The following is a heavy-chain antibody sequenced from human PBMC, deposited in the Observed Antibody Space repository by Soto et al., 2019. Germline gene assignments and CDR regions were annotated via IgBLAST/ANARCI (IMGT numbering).Heavy chain of an antibody. D-gene: IGHD3-22*01. CDR3: AAGYSSGYLISAFDI. CDR2: IVVGSGNT. CDR1: GFTFTSSA. J-gene: IGHJ3*02. V-gene: IGHV1-58*01. Sequence: SVKVSCKASGFTFTSSAVQWVRQARGQRLEWIGWIVVGSGNTNYAQKCQERVTITRDMSTSTAYMELSSLRSEDTAVYYCAAGYSSGYLISAFDIWGQGTTVSVSS.